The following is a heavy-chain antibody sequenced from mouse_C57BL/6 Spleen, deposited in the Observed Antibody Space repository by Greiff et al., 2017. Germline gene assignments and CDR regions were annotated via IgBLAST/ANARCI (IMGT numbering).Heavy chain of an antibody. V-gene: IGHV1-15*01. D-gene: IGHD2-2*01. CDR3: TRGGNDGGVNY. Sequence: VQLHQSGAELVRPGASVTLSCKASGYTFTDYEMHWVKQTPVHGLEWIGAIDPETGGTAYNQKFKGKAILTADKSSSTAYMELRSLTSEDSAVYYCTRGGNDGGVNYWGQGTTLTVAS. J-gene: IGHJ2*01. CDR2: IDPETGGT. CDR1: GYTFTDYE.